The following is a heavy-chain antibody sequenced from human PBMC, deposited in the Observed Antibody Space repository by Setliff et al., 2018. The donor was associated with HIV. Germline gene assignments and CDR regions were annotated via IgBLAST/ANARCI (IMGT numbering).Heavy chain of an antibody. Sequence: KTSETLSLTCAVSGDSIGSSSWWSWVRQAPGKGLEWIGEIYHGGTTKYNPSLKSRVIMSVDTSKNQFSLRLISVTAADTAVYYCARRPVSPFTLTTGMLDPWGQGIRVTVSS. CDR3: ARRPVSPFTLTTGMLDP. D-gene: IGHD4-17*01. V-gene: IGHV4-4*02. CDR1: GDSIGSSSW. J-gene: IGHJ5*02. CDR2: IYHGGTT.